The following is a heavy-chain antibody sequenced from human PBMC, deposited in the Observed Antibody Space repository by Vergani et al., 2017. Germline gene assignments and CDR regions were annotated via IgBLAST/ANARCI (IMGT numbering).Heavy chain of an antibody. CDR3: AKHFRGWSIDY. J-gene: IGHJ4*02. D-gene: IGHD3-3*01. Sequence: QVQLVESGGGVVQRGGSLRLSCATSGFTLSNYDMQWIRQGPGKGLEFVAFIQFDGSNQYYADSVKGRFTLSRDFSKNPLYLQMNSLRTDDTATYYCAKHFRGWSIDYWGQGTQVIVSS. V-gene: IGHV3-30*02. CDR2: IQFDGSNQ. CDR1: GFTLSNYD.